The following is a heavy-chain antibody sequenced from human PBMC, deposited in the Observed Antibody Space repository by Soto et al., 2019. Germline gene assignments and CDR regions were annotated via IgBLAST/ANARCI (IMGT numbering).Heavy chain of an antibody. V-gene: IGHV4-31*03. D-gene: IGHD1-20*01. Sequence: PSETLSLTCTVSGGSISSGGYYWSWIRQHPGKGLEWIGYIYYSGSTYYNPSLKSRVTISVDTSKNKFSLKLSSVTAADTAVYYCARYSNNWFQTEGMDVWGQGTTVTVSS. J-gene: IGHJ6*02. CDR3: ARYSNNWFQTEGMDV. CDR2: IYYSGST. CDR1: GGSISSGGYY.